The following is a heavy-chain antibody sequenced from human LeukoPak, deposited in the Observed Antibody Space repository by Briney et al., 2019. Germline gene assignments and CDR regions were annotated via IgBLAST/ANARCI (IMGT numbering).Heavy chain of an antibody. CDR1: GFTFSTYS. Sequence: WGSLRLSCAASGFTFSTYSMNWVRQAPGKGLEWVSYIGSSSSYIDYAGSVRGRFTVSRDNAKNSLYLQMNSLRDEDTAVYYCVAMGYNYFDPWGQGSLVIVSS. V-gene: IGHV3-21*01. CDR3: VAMGYNYFDP. J-gene: IGHJ4*02. CDR2: IGSSSSYI. D-gene: IGHD5-18*01.